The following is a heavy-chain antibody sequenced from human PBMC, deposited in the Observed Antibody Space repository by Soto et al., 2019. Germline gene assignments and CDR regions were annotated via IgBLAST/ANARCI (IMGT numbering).Heavy chain of an antibody. CDR2: IYYSGST. Sequence: PSETLSLTCTVSGGSISSGGYYWSWIRQHPGKGLEWIGYIYYSGSTYYNPSLKSRVTISVDTSKNQFSLKLSSVTAADTAVYYCARGMVRGRKEYYYYGMDVWGQGTTVTVSS. V-gene: IGHV4-31*03. D-gene: IGHD3-10*01. CDR1: GGSISSGGYY. J-gene: IGHJ6*02. CDR3: ARGMVRGRKEYYYYGMDV.